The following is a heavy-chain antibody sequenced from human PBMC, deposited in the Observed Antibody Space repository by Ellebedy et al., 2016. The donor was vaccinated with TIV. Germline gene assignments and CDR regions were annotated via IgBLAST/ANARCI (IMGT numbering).Heavy chain of an antibody. CDR1: GFIFEDYG. D-gene: IGHD2-21*01. CDR3: VKDGVIAPE. CDR2: INWNGDSI. V-gene: IGHV3-9*01. J-gene: IGHJ4*02. Sequence: GGSLRLSXAASGFIFEDYGMHWVRQVPGKGLEWVSIINWNGDSIEYADSVKGRFIISRDNARNSLYLQMNSLRTEDTAFYYCVKDGVIAPEWGQGTLVTVSS.